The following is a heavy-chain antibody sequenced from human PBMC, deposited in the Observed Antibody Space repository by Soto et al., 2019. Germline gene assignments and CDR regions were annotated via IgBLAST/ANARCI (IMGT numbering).Heavy chain of an antibody. CDR1: GGTFSSYA. V-gene: IGHV1-69*13. Sequence: GASVKVSCKASGGTFSSYAISWVRQAPGQGLEWMGGIIPIFGTANYAQKFQGRVTITADESTSTAYMELSSVTAADTAVYYCARGENLCYDFWSGYCSIHYGMDVWGQGTTVTVSS. J-gene: IGHJ6*02. CDR2: IIPIFGTA. CDR3: ARGENLCYDFWSGYCSIHYGMDV. D-gene: IGHD3-3*01.